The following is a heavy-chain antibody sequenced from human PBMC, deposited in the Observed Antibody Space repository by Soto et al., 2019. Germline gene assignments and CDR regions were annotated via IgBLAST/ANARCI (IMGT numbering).Heavy chain of an antibody. CDR2: IYYSGST. Sequence: QVQLQESGPGLLKPSETLSLTCTVSGGSISSDFWSWVRQPPGKGLEWIGYIYYSGSTNYNPSLKSRVTISVDTSKNQFSLKLSSVTAADTAVYYCAREVPNYDILTGYHNWFDPWGQGTLVTVSS. D-gene: IGHD3-9*01. CDR3: AREVPNYDILTGYHNWFDP. CDR1: GGSISSDF. V-gene: IGHV4-59*01. J-gene: IGHJ5*02.